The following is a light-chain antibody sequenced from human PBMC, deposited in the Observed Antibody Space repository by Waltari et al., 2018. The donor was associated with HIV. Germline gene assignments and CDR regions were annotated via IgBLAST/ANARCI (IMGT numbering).Light chain of an antibody. Sequence: DIVMTQSPDSLAVSLGERATINCKSSQSVLYRSNNKEYLAWYQQKPGQPPKLLIYWASTRESGVPDRFSGSGSGTDFTLTISSLLAEEVAVYYCQQYYSTPWTFGQGTRVEIK. CDR1: QSVLYRSNNKEY. J-gene: IGKJ1*01. CDR2: WAS. CDR3: QQYYSTPWT. V-gene: IGKV4-1*01.